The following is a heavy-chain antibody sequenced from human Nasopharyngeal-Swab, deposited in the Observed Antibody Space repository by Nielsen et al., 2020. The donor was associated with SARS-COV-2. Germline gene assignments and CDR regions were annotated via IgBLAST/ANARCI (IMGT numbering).Heavy chain of an antibody. CDR2: ISYDGSNK. Sequence: GESLKISCAASGFTFSSYGMHWVRQAPGKGLEWVAVISYDGSNKYYADSVKGRFTISRDNSKNTLYLQMNSLRAEDTAVYYCAKDGYSSGWGYFDYWGQGTLVTVSS. V-gene: IGHV3-30*18. CDR3: AKDGYSSGWGYFDY. J-gene: IGHJ4*02. D-gene: IGHD6-19*01. CDR1: GFTFSSYG.